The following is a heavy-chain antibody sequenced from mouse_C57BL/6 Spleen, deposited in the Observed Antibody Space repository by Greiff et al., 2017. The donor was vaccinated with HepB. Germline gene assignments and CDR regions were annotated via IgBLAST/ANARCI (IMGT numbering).Heavy chain of an antibody. CDR1: GYTFTSYW. D-gene: IGHD1-1*01. V-gene: IGHV1-5*01. CDR3: TRSYYGSSYPWFAY. Sequence: VQLQQSGTVLARPGASVKMSCKTSGYTFTSYWMHWVKQRPGQGLEWIGAIYPGNSDTSYNQKFKGKAKLTAVTSASTAYMELSSLTNEDSAVYYCTRSYYGSSYPWFAYWGQGTLVTVSA. CDR2: IYPGNSDT. J-gene: IGHJ3*01.